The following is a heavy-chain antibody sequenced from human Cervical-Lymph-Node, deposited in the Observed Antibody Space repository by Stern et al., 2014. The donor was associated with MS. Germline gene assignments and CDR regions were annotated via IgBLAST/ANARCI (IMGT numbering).Heavy chain of an antibody. CDR3: AHSRVKYCRGGTCYSSLFDY. V-gene: IGHV2-5*02. D-gene: IGHD2-15*01. J-gene: IGHJ4*02. CDR1: GFSVTTAGVG. Sequence: EESGPTLVKPTQTVTLTCTLSGFSVTTAGVGVGWIRQPPGKALEWLAIIYWDDDKVYSPSLKNRLTITKDTSKNQVVLTMTNVDPVDTATYYCAHSRVKYCRGGTCYSSLFDYWGQGTLVTVSS. CDR2: IYWDDDK.